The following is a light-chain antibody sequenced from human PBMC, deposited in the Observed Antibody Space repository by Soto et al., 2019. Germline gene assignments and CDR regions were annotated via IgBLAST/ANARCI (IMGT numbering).Light chain of an antibody. CDR2: GAS. V-gene: IGKV3-15*01. J-gene: IGKJ1*01. CDR3: QQYNNWPWT. Sequence: EIVMTQSPATLSVSPGERATLSCRASESVATNLAWYQQTPCQAPRLLIYGASNRATGIPARFSGSGSGTEFTLTISSLQSVDFAVYSCQQYNNWPWTFGQGTKVDIK. CDR1: ESVATN.